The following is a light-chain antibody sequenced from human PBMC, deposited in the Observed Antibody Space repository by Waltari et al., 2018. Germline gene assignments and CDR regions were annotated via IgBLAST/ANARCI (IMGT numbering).Light chain of an antibody. Sequence: DIVMTQSPDALAVSLGERATINCKSSQSILYSSNNKNYLAWYQQKPGQPPKLLIYWASTRESGVPDRFSGSGSGTDFTLTISSLQAEDVAGYYCQQYYNTPPAWTFGQGTKVEIK. V-gene: IGKV4-1*01. CDR1: QSILYSSNNKNY. CDR2: WAS. CDR3: QQYYNTPPAWT. J-gene: IGKJ1*01.